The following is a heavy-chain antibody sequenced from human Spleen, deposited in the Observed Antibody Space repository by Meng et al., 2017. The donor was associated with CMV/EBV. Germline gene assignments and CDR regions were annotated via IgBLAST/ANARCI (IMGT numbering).Heavy chain of an antibody. CDR2: INPNSGGT. J-gene: IGHJ4*02. Sequence: ASVKVSCKASGYTFTVQYMHWVRQAPGQGLEWMGWINPNSGGTNYAQKFQGRVTMTRDTSINTAYMELSGLKFDDTAVYYCAREGTSSYWFRVLRYWGQGTLVTVSS. D-gene: IGHD6-19*01. CDR1: GYTFTVQY. CDR3: AREGTSSYWFRVLRY. V-gene: IGHV1-2*02.